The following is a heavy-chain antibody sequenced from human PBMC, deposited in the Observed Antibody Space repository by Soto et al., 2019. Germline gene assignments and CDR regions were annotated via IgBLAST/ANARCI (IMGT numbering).Heavy chain of an antibody. J-gene: IGHJ4*02. Sequence: QVQMAQSGGEVKKLGASLKVSCKAFGYTFTNYGISWVRQAPGQGLEWMGWISPYNGHTNSAQKFQDRMSMTTDTSTATAYMELWSLRTDDTAVYYCARDHPFIVATMSIDFWGQGTLVSVSS. V-gene: IGHV1-18*01. D-gene: IGHD5-12*01. CDR1: GYTFTNYG. CDR2: ISPYNGHT. CDR3: ARDHPFIVATMSIDF.